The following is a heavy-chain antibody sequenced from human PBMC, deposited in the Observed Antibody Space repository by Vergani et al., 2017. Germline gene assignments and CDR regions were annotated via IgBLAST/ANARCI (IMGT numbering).Heavy chain of an antibody. V-gene: IGHV4-59*01. Sequence: QVQLQESGPGLVKPSETLSLTCTVSGGSISSYYWSWIRQPPGKGLEWIGNIYYSGSTNYNPSLKSRVTISVDTSKNQFSLKLSSVTAADTAVYYCARPYSRSSNIDYWGQGTLVTVSS. J-gene: IGHJ4*02. D-gene: IGHD6-13*01. CDR3: ARPYSRSSNIDY. CDR1: GGSISSYY. CDR2: IYYSGST.